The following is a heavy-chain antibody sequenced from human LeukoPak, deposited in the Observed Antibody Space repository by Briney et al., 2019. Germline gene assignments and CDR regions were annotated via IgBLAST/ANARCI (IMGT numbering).Heavy chain of an antibody. CDR2: IRYDGSNK. V-gene: IGHV3-30*02. CDR3: AKESQLSYRGTFYIDY. J-gene: IGHJ4*02. Sequence: PGGSLRLSCTASGFAFSSCGMNWVRQAPGKGLEWVSFIRYDGSNKYYADSVKDRFTISRDSSKDTLYLQMNSLRADDTAIYFCAKESQLSYRGTFYIDYWGQGALVTVSS. CDR1: GFAFSSCG. D-gene: IGHD1-26*01.